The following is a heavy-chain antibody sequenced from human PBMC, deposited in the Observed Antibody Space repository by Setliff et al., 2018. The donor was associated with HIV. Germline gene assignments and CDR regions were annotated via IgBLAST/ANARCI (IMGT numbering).Heavy chain of an antibody. CDR3: ARGRYSGSYFLFDS. CDR2: IDPDKGDT. J-gene: IGHJ4*02. D-gene: IGHD1-26*01. CDR1: GYTFTDFW. V-gene: IGHV1-2*02. Sequence: GASVKVSCKISGYTFTDFWIHWVRQAPGQGLESMGWIDPDKGDTGYAYNFQGRVTMTRDTSITTAYMEVSRLTSDDTAVYYCARGRYSGSYFLFDSWGQGTQVTVSS.